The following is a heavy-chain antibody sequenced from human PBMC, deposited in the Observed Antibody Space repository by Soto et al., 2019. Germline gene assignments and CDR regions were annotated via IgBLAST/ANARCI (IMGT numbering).Heavy chain of an antibody. CDR3: ARDTDGLHY. CDR1: GPIFSNYK. J-gene: IGHJ4*02. CDR2: INTDGSTT. V-gene: IGHV3-74*01. Sequence: GGSLRLSCAASGPIFSNYKMHWVRQAPGKGLVWVSRINTDGSTTDYADSVKGRFTVSRDNPKNTLYLQMNSLRAEDTAVYYCARDTDGLHYWGQGTLVTVSS.